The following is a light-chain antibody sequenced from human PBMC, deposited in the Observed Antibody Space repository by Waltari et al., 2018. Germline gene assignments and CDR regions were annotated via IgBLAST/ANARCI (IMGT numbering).Light chain of an antibody. CDR3: SSYSTSSTLVV. CDR2: DVS. J-gene: IGLJ2*01. V-gene: IGLV2-14*03. Sequence: QSALTQPASVSGSPGQSISISCTGTSSDVGGYDYVSWYQQYPGKAPKLMIFDVSNRPSGGSDRFSGCKSGNTAALTISGLQAEDEAYYYCSSYSTSSTLVVFGGGTKVTVL. CDR1: SSDVGGYDY.